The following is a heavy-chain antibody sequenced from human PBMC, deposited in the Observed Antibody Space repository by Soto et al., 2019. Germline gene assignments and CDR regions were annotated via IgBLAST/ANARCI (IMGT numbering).Heavy chain of an antibody. CDR3: ARDFTWELLDYYYGMDV. Sequence: GGSLRLSCAASGFTFSSYSMNWVRQAPGKGLEWVSYISSSSSTIYYADSVKGRFTISRDNAKNSLYLQMNSLRDEDTAVYYCARDFTWELLDYYYGMDVWGQGTTVTVSS. V-gene: IGHV3-48*02. J-gene: IGHJ6*02. CDR1: GFTFSSYS. CDR2: ISSSSSTI. D-gene: IGHD1-26*01.